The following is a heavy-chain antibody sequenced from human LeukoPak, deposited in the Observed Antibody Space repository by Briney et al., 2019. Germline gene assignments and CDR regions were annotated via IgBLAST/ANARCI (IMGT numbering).Heavy chain of an antibody. CDR1: GFTFSSYG. J-gene: IGHJ4*02. Sequence: GGSLRLSCAASGFTFSSYGMHWVRQAPGKGLEWVAVISYDGSNKYYADSVKGRFTISRDNSKNTLYLQMSSLRAVDTAVYYCARTYNIRYFDSWGQGTLVTVSS. V-gene: IGHV3-30*03. D-gene: IGHD3-9*01. CDR2: ISYDGSNK. CDR3: ARTYNIRYFDS.